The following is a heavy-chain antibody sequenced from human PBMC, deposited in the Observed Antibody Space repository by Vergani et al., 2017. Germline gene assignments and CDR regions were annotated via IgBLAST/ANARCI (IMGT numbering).Heavy chain of an antibody. CDR2: ISGSGGST. CDR1: GFTFSSYA. Sequence: EVQLLESGGGLVQPGGSLRLSCAASGFTFSSYAMSWVRQAPGKGLEWVSAISGSGGSTYYADSVKGRFTISRENSKNTLYLQMNSLRAEDTAVYYCAKEDCSGGSCYLSLNAFDIWGQGTMVTVSS. D-gene: IGHD2-15*01. V-gene: IGHV3-23*01. J-gene: IGHJ3*02. CDR3: AKEDCSGGSCYLSLNAFDI.